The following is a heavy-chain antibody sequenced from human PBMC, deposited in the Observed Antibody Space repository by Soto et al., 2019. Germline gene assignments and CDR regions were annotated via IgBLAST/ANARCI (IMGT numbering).Heavy chain of an antibody. J-gene: IGHJ4*02. Sequence: QVQLVESGGGVVQPGRSLRLSCAASGFDFSTYGMHWVRQAPGKGPEWVAVIWYDGSNKYYADSVRGRFIISRDNSKSTVFLQLNSLRAEDRAVYYCARAVGPFDYWGQGSLVTVSS. CDR1: GFDFSTYG. CDR2: IWYDGSNK. D-gene: IGHD1-26*01. V-gene: IGHV3-33*01. CDR3: ARAVGPFDY.